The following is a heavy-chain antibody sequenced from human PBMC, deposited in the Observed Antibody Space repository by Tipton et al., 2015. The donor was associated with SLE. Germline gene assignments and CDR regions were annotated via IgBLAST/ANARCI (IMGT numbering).Heavy chain of an antibody. J-gene: IGHJ4*02. Sequence: SLRLSCAASGFTFSSYAMSWVRQAPGKGLEWVSVITGSGGSTYYADSVKGRFTISRDNSKNTLYLQMNSLRAEDTAVYYCAKSWSPALIGGPPFDYWGQGTLVTVSS. V-gene: IGHV3-23*01. CDR3: AKSWSPALIGGPPFDY. CDR1: GFTFSSYA. D-gene: IGHD2-15*01. CDR2: ITGSGGST.